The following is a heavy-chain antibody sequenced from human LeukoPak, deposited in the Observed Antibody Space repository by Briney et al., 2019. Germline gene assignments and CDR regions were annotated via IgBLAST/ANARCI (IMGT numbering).Heavy chain of an antibody. J-gene: IGHJ3*02. CDR1: GGSISSSSYY. D-gene: IGHD3-10*01. V-gene: IGHV4-39*07. CDR3: ARSLYYYGSDSFDI. CDR2: IYHSGDT. Sequence: PSETLSLTCTVSGGSISSSSYYWGWIRQPPGKGLEWIGSIYHSGDTYYNPSLKSRVTISVDTSKNQFSLKLDSVTAADTAVYYCARSLYYYGSDSFDIWGQGTMVSVSS.